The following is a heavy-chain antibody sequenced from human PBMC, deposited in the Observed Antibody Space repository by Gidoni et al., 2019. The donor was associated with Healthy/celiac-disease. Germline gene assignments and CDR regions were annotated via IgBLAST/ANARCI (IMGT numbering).Heavy chain of an antibody. CDR3: ARIFLEYCSSTSCYVYDY. V-gene: IGHV4-39*01. Sequence: QLQLQESGPGLVKPSETLSLTCTVSGGSISSSSYYWGWIRQPPGKGLEWIGSIYYSGSTYYNPSLKSRVTISVDTSKNQFSLKLSSVTAADTAVYYCARIFLEYCSSTSCYVYDYWGQGTLVTVSS. J-gene: IGHJ4*02. CDR2: IYYSGST. CDR1: GGSISSSSYY. D-gene: IGHD2-2*01.